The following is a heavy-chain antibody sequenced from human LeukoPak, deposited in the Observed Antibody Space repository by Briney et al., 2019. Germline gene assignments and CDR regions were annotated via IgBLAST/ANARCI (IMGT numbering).Heavy chain of an antibody. Sequence: PSETLSLTCTVSGYSISSSYYWGWIRQPPGKGLEWIGSICYSGSTYYNPSLKSRVTISVDTSKNQFSLKLSSVTAADTAVYYCARDQGTTVSIDYWGQGTLVTVSS. CDR2: ICYSGST. V-gene: IGHV4-38-2*02. D-gene: IGHD4-17*01. J-gene: IGHJ4*02. CDR3: ARDQGTTVSIDY. CDR1: GYSISSSYY.